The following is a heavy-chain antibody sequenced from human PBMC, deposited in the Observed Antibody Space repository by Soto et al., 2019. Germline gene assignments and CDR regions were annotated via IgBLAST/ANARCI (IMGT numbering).Heavy chain of an antibody. Sequence: QVQLVESGGGVVQPGRSLRLSCAASGFTFSSYAMHWVRQAPGKGLEWVAVISYDGSNKYYADSVKGRFTISRDNSKNTLYLQMNSLRAEDTAVYYCARDIVATIGGLDYWGQGTLVTVSS. V-gene: IGHV3-30-3*01. D-gene: IGHD5-12*01. CDR2: ISYDGSNK. CDR1: GFTFSSYA. CDR3: ARDIVATIGGLDY. J-gene: IGHJ4*02.